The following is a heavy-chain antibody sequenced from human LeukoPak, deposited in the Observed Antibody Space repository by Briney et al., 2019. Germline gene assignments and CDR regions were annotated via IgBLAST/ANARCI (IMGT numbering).Heavy chain of an antibody. CDR1: GGTVSSYA. CDR3: ARDGYGDYYRRFDP. Sequence: SVKGSCKASGGTVSSYAISWVRQAPGQGLEWMGGIIPIFGTANYAQKFQGRVTITADESTSTVYMELSSLRSEDTAVYYCARDGYGDYYRRFDPWGQGTLVTVSS. CDR2: IIPIFGTA. V-gene: IGHV1-69*13. J-gene: IGHJ5*02. D-gene: IGHD4-17*01.